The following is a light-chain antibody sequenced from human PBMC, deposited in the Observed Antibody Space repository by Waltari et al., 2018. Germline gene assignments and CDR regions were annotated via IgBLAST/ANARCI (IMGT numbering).Light chain of an antibody. CDR1: QSVTSIS. CDR2: GTS. CDR3: QQYDGEVVT. Sequence: EIVLTQSPGTLSLSPGERPTLSCRASQSVTSISLTWYQQNLGQAPRLLIYGTSSRATGIPDRFSGSGSGTDFALTISRLEPEDFAVYYCQQYDGEVVTFGGGTKVEI. V-gene: IGKV3-20*01. J-gene: IGKJ4*01.